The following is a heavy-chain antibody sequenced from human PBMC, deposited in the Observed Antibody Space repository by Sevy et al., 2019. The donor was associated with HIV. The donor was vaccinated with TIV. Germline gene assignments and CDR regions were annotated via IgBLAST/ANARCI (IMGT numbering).Heavy chain of an antibody. D-gene: IGHD2-2*01. CDR2: INHSGST. CDR1: GGSFSGYY. J-gene: IGHJ3*02. CDR3: ARQCGSTSCSHAFDI. V-gene: IGHV4-34*01. Sequence: SETLSLTCAVYGGSFSGYYWSWIRQPPGKGLEWIGEINHSGSTNYNPSLKSRVTISVDTSKSQFSLKLRSVTAADTAVYYCARQCGSTSCSHAFDIWGQGTMVTVSS.